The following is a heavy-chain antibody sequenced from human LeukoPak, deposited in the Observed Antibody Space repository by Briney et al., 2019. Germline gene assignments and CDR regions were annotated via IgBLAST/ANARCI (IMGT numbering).Heavy chain of an antibody. CDR3: ASIDYGFLYYFDY. CDR2: IYYSGST. Sequence: SETLSLTCTVSGGSISSSSYCWGWIRQPPGKGLEWIGSIYYSGSTYYNPSLKSRVTISVDTSKNQFSLKLSSVTAADTAVYYCASIDYGFLYYFDYWGQGTLVTVSS. D-gene: IGHD4-17*01. J-gene: IGHJ4*02. CDR1: GGSISSSSYC. V-gene: IGHV4-39*01.